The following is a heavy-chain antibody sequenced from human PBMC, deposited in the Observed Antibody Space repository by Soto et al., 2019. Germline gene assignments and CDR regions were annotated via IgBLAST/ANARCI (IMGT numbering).Heavy chain of an antibody. CDR2: ISAYNGNT. CDR3: ARKANYYDSSGCDX. Sequence: ASVKVSCKASGYTFTSYGISWVRQAPGQGLEWMGWISAYNGNTNYAQKLQGRVTMTADTSTSTAYMELRSLRSEDTAVYYCARKANYYDSSGCDXWGQGTLVTVSX. CDR1: GYTFTSYG. V-gene: IGHV1-18*01. D-gene: IGHD3-22*01. J-gene: IGHJ5*02.